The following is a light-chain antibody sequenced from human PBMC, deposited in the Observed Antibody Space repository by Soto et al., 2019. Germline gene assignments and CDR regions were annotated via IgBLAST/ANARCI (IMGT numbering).Light chain of an antibody. V-gene: IGLV2-23*01. CDR2: EDS. J-gene: IGLJ3*02. CDR3: CSYAGSRTFV. CDR1: SSDVGAYNL. Sequence: QSALTQPASVSGSPEQSITISCTGISSDVGAYNLVSWYQQHPGKAPRLIIYEDSKRPSGISPRFSGSKSDNTASLTISGLRSEDEAHYHCCSYAGSRTFVFGGGTKLTVL.